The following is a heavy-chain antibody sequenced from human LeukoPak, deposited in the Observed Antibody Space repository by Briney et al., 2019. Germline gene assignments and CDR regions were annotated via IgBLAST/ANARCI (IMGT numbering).Heavy chain of an antibody. Sequence: SVKVSCKASGYTFTSYGISWVRQAPGQGLEWMGGIIPIFGTANYAQKFQGRVTITADESTSTAYMELSSLRSEDTAVYYCAREWSSRPYGMDVWGQGTTVTVSS. J-gene: IGHJ6*02. D-gene: IGHD6-19*01. CDR1: GYTFTSYG. CDR2: IIPIFGTA. V-gene: IGHV1-69*13. CDR3: AREWSSRPYGMDV.